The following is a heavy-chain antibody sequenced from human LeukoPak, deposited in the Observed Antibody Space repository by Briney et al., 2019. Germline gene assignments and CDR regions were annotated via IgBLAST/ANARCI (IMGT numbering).Heavy chain of an antibody. V-gene: IGHV4-59*01. J-gene: IGHJ3*02. Sequence: SETLSLTCTVSGGSISSYYWSWIRQPPGKGLEWIGYIYYSGSSNYNPSLKSRVTISVDTSKNQFSLKLSSVTAADTAVYYCARDPGYCSSTSCYAGAFDIWGQGTMVTVSS. CDR1: GGSISSYY. CDR2: IYYSGSS. D-gene: IGHD2-2*01. CDR3: ARDPGYCSSTSCYAGAFDI.